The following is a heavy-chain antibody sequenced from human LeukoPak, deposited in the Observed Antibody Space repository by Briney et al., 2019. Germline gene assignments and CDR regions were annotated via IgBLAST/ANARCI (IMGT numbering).Heavy chain of an antibody. CDR2: IYYSGTT. CDR1: GSISGYY. Sequence: PSETLSLTCTVSGSISGYYWSWIRQPPAKGLEWIGSIYYSGTTYYSPALESRVTISVDTAKNQFSLKLSSVTAADAAVYFCARYATLRPNFDYWGQGTLATVSS. CDR3: ARYATLRPNFDY. J-gene: IGHJ4*02. V-gene: IGHV4-59*12. D-gene: IGHD2-15*01.